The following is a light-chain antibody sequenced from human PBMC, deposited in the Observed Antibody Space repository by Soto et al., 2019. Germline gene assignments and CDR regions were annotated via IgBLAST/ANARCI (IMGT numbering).Light chain of an antibody. CDR3: QQYGNSPIT. Sequence: SVQSPDTRALSPGATATLSCRARHYVSANSIAWYQQRGGRAPTRDMQGASSRPTGVPDRFVGRGSGTDFSLTINRLEPEDFAVYYCQQYGNSPITFGQGTRREIK. CDR2: GAS. V-gene: IGKV3-20*01. J-gene: IGKJ5*01. CDR1: HYVSANS.